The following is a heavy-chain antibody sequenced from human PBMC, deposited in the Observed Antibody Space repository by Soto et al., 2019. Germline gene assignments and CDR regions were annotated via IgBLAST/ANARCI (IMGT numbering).Heavy chain of an antibody. D-gene: IGHD3-10*01. J-gene: IGHJ5*02. CDR2: ISYDGSNK. CDR3: AKEGYYGSGSYYTS. V-gene: IGHV3-30*18. Sequence: QVQLVESGGGVVQPGRSLRLSCAASGFTFSSYGMHWVRQAPGKGLEWVAVISYDGSNKYYADSVKGRFTISRDNSKNTLYLQMNSLRAEDTAVYYCAKEGYYGSGSYYTSWGKGTLVTVSS. CDR1: GFTFSSYG.